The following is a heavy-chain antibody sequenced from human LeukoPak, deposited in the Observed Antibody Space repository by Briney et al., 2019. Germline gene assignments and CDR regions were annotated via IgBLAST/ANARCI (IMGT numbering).Heavy chain of an antibody. V-gene: IGHV4-61*02. CDR1: GGSISSGSYY. J-gene: IGHJ5*02. CDR3: AIGRIAAAGNWFDP. Sequence: SQTLSLTCTVSGGSISSGSYYWSWIRQPAGKGLEWIGRIYTSGSTNYNPSLKSRVTISVDTSKNQFSLKLSSVTAADTAVYYCAIGRIAAAGNWFDPWGQGTLVTVSS. D-gene: IGHD6-13*01. CDR2: IYTSGST.